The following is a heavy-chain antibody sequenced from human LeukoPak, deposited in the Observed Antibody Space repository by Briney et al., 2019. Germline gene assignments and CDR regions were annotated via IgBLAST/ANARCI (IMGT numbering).Heavy chain of an antibody. Sequence: GASVKVSCKASGYTFTSYYMHWGRQAPGQGLEWRGIIDPSGGSTSYAQKYQGRVTMTRDTSTSTVYMELSSLRSEHTAVYYCATISGYYPTSDYWGQGTLVTVSS. V-gene: IGHV1-46*01. J-gene: IGHJ4*02. CDR1: GYTFTSYY. CDR2: IDPSGGST. D-gene: IGHD3-22*01. CDR3: ATISGYYPTSDY.